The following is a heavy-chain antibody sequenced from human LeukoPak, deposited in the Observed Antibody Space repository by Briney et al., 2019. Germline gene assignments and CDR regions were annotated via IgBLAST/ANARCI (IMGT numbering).Heavy chain of an antibody. D-gene: IGHD6-13*01. CDR1: GGSISSYY. Sequence: SETLSLTCTVSGGSISSYYWSWVRQPPGKGLEWGGYIYYSGRTHYNPSLKSRVTMSVDTSKNQFSLKLSSVTAADTAVYYCASGLRAAAASDAFDIWGQGTMVTVSS. CDR2: IYYSGRT. J-gene: IGHJ3*02. V-gene: IGHV4-59*01. CDR3: ASGLRAAAASDAFDI.